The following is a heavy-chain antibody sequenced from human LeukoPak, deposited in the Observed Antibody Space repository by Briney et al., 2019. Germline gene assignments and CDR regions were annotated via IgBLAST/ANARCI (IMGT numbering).Heavy chain of an antibody. V-gene: IGHV1-2*02. CDR1: GYTFTGYY. CDR3: AKDWGSYFASGSSYFDY. D-gene: IGHD3-10*01. J-gene: IGHJ4*02. Sequence: ASVKVSCKASGYTFTGYYMHWVRQAPGQGLEWMGWINPNSGGTNYAQKFQGRVTMTRDTSISTAYMELSRLRSDDTAVYYCAKDWGSYFASGSSYFDYWGQGTLVTVSS. CDR2: INPNSGGT.